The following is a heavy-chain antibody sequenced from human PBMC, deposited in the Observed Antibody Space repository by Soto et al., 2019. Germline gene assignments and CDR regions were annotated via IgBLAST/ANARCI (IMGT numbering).Heavy chain of an antibody. Sequence: QVQLVESGGGVVQPGRSLRLSCAASGFTFSSYAMHWVRQAPGKGLEWVAVISYDGSNKYYADSVKGRFTISRDNSKNTLYLQMNSLRAEDTAVYYCARDHLMARSGYDSSGYYFGYYGMDVWGQGTTVTVSS. D-gene: IGHD3-22*01. J-gene: IGHJ6*02. CDR1: GFTFSSYA. V-gene: IGHV3-30-3*01. CDR3: ARDHLMARSGYDSSGYYFGYYGMDV. CDR2: ISYDGSNK.